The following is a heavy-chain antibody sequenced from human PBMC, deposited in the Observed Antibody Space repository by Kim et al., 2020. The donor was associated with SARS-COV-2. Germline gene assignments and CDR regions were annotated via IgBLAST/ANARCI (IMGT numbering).Heavy chain of an antibody. CDR3: AGRTLWALDV. CDR2: TA. Sequence: TANNDQKFQGGVTITADESTSTAYMELSSLRSEDTAVYYCAGRTLWALDVWGQGTTVTVSS. D-gene: IGHD3-10*01. V-gene: IGHV1-69*01. J-gene: IGHJ6*02.